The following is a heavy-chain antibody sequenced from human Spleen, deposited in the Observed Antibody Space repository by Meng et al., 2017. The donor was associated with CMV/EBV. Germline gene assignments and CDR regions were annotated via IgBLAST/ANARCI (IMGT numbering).Heavy chain of an antibody. V-gene: IGHV1-2*02. CDR2: INPNSGGT. CDR1: GYTFIDYY. J-gene: IGHJ6*02. CDR3: ARGITIFGVVIYYYYGMDV. D-gene: IGHD3-3*01. Sequence: ASVKVSCKTSGYTFIDYYIHWVRQAPGQGLEWMGWINPNSGGTNYAQKFQGRGTMTTDTSITTAYMELSRLRSDDTAVYYCARGITIFGVVIYYYYGMDVWGQGTTVTVSS.